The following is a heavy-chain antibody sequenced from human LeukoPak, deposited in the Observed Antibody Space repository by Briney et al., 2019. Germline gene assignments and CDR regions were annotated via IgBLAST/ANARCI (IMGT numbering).Heavy chain of an antibody. CDR3: VRESTTAVGGLDY. Sequence: GGSLRLSCATSGFDFSRDAMHWVRQAPGKGLEYVSGIYIDGVQTFYGNSVKGRFTISKDNSKTTLYLQMGSLRAEDMAVYSCVRESTTAVGGLDYWGQGTLVTVAS. D-gene: IGHD4-23*01. CDR1: GFDFSRDA. J-gene: IGHJ4*02. V-gene: IGHV3-64*01. CDR2: IYIDGVQT.